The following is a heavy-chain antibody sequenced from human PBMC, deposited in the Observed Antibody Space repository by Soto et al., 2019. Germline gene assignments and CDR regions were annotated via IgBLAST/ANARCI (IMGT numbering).Heavy chain of an antibody. Sequence: SETLSLTCTVSGGSISSGGYYWSWIRQHPGKGLEWIGYIYYSGSTYFNPSLKSRVTISVDTSKNQFSLKLSSVTAADTAVYYCATRRPAVAGSPPYWYFDLWGRGTLVTVSS. J-gene: IGHJ2*01. V-gene: IGHV4-31*03. CDR3: ATRRPAVAGSPPYWYFDL. CDR2: IYYSGST. CDR1: GGSISSGGYY. D-gene: IGHD6-19*01.